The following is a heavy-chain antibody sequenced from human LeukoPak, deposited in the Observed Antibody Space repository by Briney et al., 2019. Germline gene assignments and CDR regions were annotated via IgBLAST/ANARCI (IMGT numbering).Heavy chain of an antibody. J-gene: IGHJ4*02. CDR2: MYHSGST. V-gene: IGHV4-38-2*02. CDR3: ASRSVRGVIRVDY. CDR1: GYSISSGYY. D-gene: IGHD3-10*01. Sequence: SETPSLTCIVSGYSISSGYYWGWIRQPPGKGLEWIGSMYHSGSTYYKPSLKSRVTISVDTSKNQFSLKLSSVTAADTAVYYCASRSVRGVIRVDYWGQGTLVTVSS.